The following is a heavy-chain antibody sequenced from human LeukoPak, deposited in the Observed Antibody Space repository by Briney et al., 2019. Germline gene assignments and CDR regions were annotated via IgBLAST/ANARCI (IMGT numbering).Heavy chain of an antibody. CDR3: AKWGSSGYYYQDAFDI. Sequence: HTGGSLRLSCAASGFTFSSYAMSWVRQAPGKGLEWVSAISGSGGSTYYADSVKGRFTISRDNSKNTLYLQMNSLRAEDTAVYYCAKWGSSGYYYQDAFDIWGQGTMVTVSS. CDR2: ISGSGGST. D-gene: IGHD3-22*01. CDR1: GFTFSSYA. J-gene: IGHJ3*02. V-gene: IGHV3-23*01.